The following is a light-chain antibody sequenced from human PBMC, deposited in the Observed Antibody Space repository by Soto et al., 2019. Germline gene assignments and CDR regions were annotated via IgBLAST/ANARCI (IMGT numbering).Light chain of an antibody. J-gene: IGLJ1*01. CDR1: IRDIGTYNY. Sequence: QSALTQPPSVSGSPGQSVTISCTGTIRDIGTYNYVSWYQQHPGKAPKLIIYEVTKRPSGGPYRFSGSKSGNTASLTISGLQADDEADYYCNSYAASNTLVFGTGTKVTVL. CDR2: EVT. CDR3: NSYAASNTLV. V-gene: IGLV2-8*01.